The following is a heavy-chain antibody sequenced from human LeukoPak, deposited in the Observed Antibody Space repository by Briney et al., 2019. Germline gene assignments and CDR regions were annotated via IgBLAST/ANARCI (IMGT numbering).Heavy chain of an antibody. J-gene: IGHJ4*02. Sequence: SETLSLTCTVSGGSISSYYWSWIRQPPRKGLEWIGYIYYSGSTNYNPSLKSRVTISVDMSKNQFSLKLSSVTAADTAVYYCASSYDSSGYYAHWGQGTLVTVSS. D-gene: IGHD3-22*01. CDR3: ASSYDSSGYYAH. CDR2: IYYSGST. CDR1: GGSISSYY. V-gene: IGHV4-59*01.